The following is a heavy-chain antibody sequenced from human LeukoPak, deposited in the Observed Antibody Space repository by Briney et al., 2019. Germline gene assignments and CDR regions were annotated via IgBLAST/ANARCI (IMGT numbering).Heavy chain of an antibody. V-gene: IGHV3-53*01. J-gene: IGHJ3*02. CDR1: GFTVSSNS. Sequence: GGSLRLSCTVSGFTVSSNSWSWVRQAPGKGLEWVAVIYSGGTSYYADSVKGRFTISRDNSKNTLFLQMNNLRAEDTAVYYCTRDPTNYGDYVNRIGAFDIWGQGTMVTVSS. CDR3: TRDPTNYGDYVNRIGAFDI. D-gene: IGHD4-17*01. CDR2: IYSGGTS.